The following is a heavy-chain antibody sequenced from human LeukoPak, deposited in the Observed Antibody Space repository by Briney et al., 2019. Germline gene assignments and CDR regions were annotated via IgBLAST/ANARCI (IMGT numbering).Heavy chain of an antibody. CDR1: GGSITSSNYF. Sequence: SETLSLTCTVSGGSITSSNYFWGWIRQPPGKGLEWMGSIYYSGSTYYNPSLKSRVTISVETSKIQFSLKLSSVTAADSAVYYCARDSCSSTSCRRKFDNWGQGTLVTVSS. D-gene: IGHD2-2*01. V-gene: IGHV4-39*07. CDR2: IYYSGST. CDR3: ARDSCSSTSCRRKFDN. J-gene: IGHJ4*02.